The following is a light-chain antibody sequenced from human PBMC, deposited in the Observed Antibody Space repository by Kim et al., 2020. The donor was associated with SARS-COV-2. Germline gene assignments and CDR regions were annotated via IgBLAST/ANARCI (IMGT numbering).Light chain of an antibody. CDR1: NIGSEN. CDR2: RDN. Sequence: SYELTQPLSVSVALGQTARITCGGNNIGSENVHWYQQKPGQAPVVVIYRDNNRPSGIPERFSGSNSENTATLTISRAQAGDEAEYYCQVWDSRTAHVVCGGGTQLTVL. V-gene: IGLV3-9*01. CDR3: QVWDSRTAHVV. J-gene: IGLJ2*01.